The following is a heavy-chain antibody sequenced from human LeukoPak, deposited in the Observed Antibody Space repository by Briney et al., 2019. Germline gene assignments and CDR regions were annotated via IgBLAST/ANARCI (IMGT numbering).Heavy chain of an antibody. J-gene: IGHJ3*02. V-gene: IGHV3-11*01. CDR2: ISSSGSTI. D-gene: IGHD6-19*01. Sequence: PGGSLRLSCAASGFTFSDYYMSWIRQAPGKGLEWVSYISSSGSTIYYADSVKGRFTISRDNAKNSLYLQMNSLRAEDTAVYYCARDQMTIAVAPARYYAFDIWGQGTMVTVSS. CDR1: GFTFSDYY. CDR3: ARDQMTIAVAPARYYAFDI.